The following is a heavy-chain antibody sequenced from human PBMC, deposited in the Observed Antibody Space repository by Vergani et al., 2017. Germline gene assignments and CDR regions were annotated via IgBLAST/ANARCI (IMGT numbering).Heavy chain of an antibody. D-gene: IGHD3-22*01. Sequence: EVQLVESGGGLVHPGGSLRLSCAASGFTFSSYSMNWVRQAPGTGLEWISYISSSSSTIYYADSVKGRFTISRDNAKNSLYLQMNSLRAEDTAVYYCASSITMMPFDLWGRGTLVTVSS. J-gene: IGHJ2*01. CDR1: GFTFSSYS. V-gene: IGHV3-48*01. CDR2: ISSSSSTI. CDR3: ASSITMMPFDL.